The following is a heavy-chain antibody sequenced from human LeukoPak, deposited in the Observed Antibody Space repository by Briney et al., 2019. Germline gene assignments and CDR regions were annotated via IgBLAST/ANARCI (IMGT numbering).Heavy chain of an antibody. CDR2: ISAYNGNT. CDR1: GYTLTSYG. CDR3: ARDKYCSSTSCYTGFDY. V-gene: IGHV1-18*01. J-gene: IGHJ4*02. D-gene: IGHD2-2*02. Sequence: ASVKVSCKASGYTLTSYGISWVRQAPGQGLEWMGWISAYNGNTNYAQKLQGRVTMTTDTSTSTAYMELRSLRSDDTAVYYCARDKYCSSTSCYTGFDYWGQGTLVTVSS.